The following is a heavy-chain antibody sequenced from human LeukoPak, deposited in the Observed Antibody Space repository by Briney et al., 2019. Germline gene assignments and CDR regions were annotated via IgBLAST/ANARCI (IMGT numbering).Heavy chain of an antibody. CDR2: ISPTSGTT. J-gene: IGHJ4*02. Sequence: GGSLILSCAASGFTVSSSYMMWVRQAPGKGLDWVSAISPTSGTTFYADSVKGRFTISRDNSKSTVYLQMNSLRPEDTALYYCANLVRSSSRDYWGQGTLVTVSS. V-gene: IGHV3-23*01. CDR1: GFTVSSSY. CDR3: ANLVRSSSRDY. D-gene: IGHD6-6*01.